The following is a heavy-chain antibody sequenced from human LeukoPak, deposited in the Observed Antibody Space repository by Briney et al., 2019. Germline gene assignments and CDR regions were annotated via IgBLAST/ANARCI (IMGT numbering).Heavy chain of an antibody. V-gene: IGHV3-66*01. D-gene: IGHD3-22*01. CDR2: MYSNGDT. CDR1: GFTVSANY. CDR3: ARDRGGYYYYPLDY. J-gene: IGHJ4*02. Sequence: PGGSLRLSCVASGFTVSANYMTWVRQAPGKGLEWVSLMYSNGDTYYAESVKGRFTLSRDTSKNTLHLHMNSLRVEDTALYYCARDRGGYYYYPLDYWGQGILVTVSS.